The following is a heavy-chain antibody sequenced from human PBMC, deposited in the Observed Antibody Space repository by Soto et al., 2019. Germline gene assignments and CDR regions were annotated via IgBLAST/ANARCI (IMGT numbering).Heavy chain of an antibody. Sequence: GESLKISCKGSGYSFTSYWINWVRQMPGKGLEWMGRIDPSDSYTNYSPSFQGHVTISADKSISTAYLQWSSLKASDTAMYYCARRAPLYCSSTSCYYYGMDVWGQGTTVTVSS. CDR2: IDPSDSYT. J-gene: IGHJ6*02. CDR3: ARRAPLYCSSTSCYYYGMDV. V-gene: IGHV5-10-1*01. D-gene: IGHD2-2*01. CDR1: GYSFTSYW.